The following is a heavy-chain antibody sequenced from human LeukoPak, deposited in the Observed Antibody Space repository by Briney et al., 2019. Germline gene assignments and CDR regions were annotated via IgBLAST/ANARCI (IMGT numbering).Heavy chain of an antibody. V-gene: IGHV3-21*04. Sequence: GGSLRLSCAASGFTFSDYSMNWVRQAPGKGLEWVASVSSSSPYIYYTDSVKGQFTISRDNAKNSLYLQMNSLRAEDTAVYYCARLQATVTIHAYFDYWGQGTLVTVSS. CDR1: GFTFSDYS. CDR3: ARLQATVTIHAYFDY. CDR2: VSSSSPYI. D-gene: IGHD4-17*01. J-gene: IGHJ4*01.